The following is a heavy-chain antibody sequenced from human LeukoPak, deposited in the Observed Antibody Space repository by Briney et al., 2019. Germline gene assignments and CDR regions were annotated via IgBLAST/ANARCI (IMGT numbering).Heavy chain of an antibody. V-gene: IGHV3-23*01. J-gene: IGHJ6*03. Sequence: GGSLRLSCAASGFTFSSYAMRWVRPAPGKGLAWVSAISGSGGSTYYADSVEGRFIISRDNSKNTLYLQMNSLRAEDTAVYFCAKALPAARSYYYYYMDVWGKGTTVTVSS. D-gene: IGHD2-2*01. CDR2: ISGSGGST. CDR3: AKALPAARSYYYYYMDV. CDR1: GFTFSSYA.